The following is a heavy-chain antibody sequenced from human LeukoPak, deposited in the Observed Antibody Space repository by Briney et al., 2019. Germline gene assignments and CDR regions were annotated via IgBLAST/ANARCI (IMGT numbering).Heavy chain of an antibody. CDR2: INPNSGGT. CDR1: GYTFTGYY. J-gene: IGHJ5*02. V-gene: IGHV1-2*02. D-gene: IGHD3-10*01. Sequence: ASVKVSCKASGYTFTGYYMHWVRQAPGQGLEWMGWINPNSGGTNYAQKFQGRVTMTRDTSIGTAYMELSRLRSDDTAVYYCARGRVYGSGSYYSWGQGTLVTVSS. CDR3: ARGRVYGSGSYYS.